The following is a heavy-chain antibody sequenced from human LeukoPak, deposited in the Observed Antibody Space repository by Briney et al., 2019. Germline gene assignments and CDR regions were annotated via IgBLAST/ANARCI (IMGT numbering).Heavy chain of an antibody. CDR1: GFPYSSYE. D-gene: IGHD1-26*01. CDR2: ISTSGGNI. CDR3: VRDEGSYYFDF. Sequence: GGSLRLPCAASGFPYSSYEMLWPREAPGKGLEWLSYISTSGGNIYYADSVKGRFTISRDNPKNSLYLQMNSLRAEDTAVYYCVRDEGSYYFDFWGQGTLVTVSS. J-gene: IGHJ4*02. V-gene: IGHV3-48*03.